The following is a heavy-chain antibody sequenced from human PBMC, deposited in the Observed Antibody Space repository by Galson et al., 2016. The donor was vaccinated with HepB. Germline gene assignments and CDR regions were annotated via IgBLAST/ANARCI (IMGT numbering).Heavy chain of an antibody. Sequence: QSGAEVKKPGESLQISCKGSEYSFPNYWIGWVRQMPGKGLEWMGIIYPGDSDTRYSPSFHVHVTISTAKSIRTAYLQWSSLKVSDTAMYYCARLGGGRIASRRRYAYYGMDVWGQGTTVTVSS. D-gene: IGHD6-6*01. CDR2: IYPGDSDT. CDR1: EYSFPNYW. J-gene: IGHJ6*02. CDR3: ARLGGGRIASRRRYAYYGMDV. V-gene: IGHV5-51*01.